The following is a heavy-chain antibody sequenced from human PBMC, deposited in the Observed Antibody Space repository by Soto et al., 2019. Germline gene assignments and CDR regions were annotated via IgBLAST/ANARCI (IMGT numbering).Heavy chain of an antibody. D-gene: IGHD3-3*01. CDR3: ARDPPPWDDFWSGYYKSDYYYGMDV. Sequence: GSLRLSCAASGFTFSSYGMHWVRQAPGKGLEWVAVIWYDGSNKYYADSVKGRFTISRDNSKNTLYLQMNSLRAEDTAVYYCARDPPPWDDFWSGYYKSDYYYGMDVWGQGTTVTVS. V-gene: IGHV3-33*08. J-gene: IGHJ6*02. CDR2: IWYDGSNK. CDR1: GFTFSSYG.